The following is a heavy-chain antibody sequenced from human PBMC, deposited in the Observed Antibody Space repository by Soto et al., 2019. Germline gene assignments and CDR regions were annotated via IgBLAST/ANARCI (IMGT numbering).Heavy chain of an antibody. D-gene: IGHD6-19*01. J-gene: IGHJ4*02. CDR3: TTDTYSSGWYGFMLRY. Sequence: GGSLRNTCAACGFTDRSAGLNMSYQNQGKGLEWVGRIKSKTDGGTTDYAAPVKGRFTISRDDSKNTLYLQMNSLKTEDTAVYYCTTDTYSSGWYGFMLRYWGQGTLVTVSS. CDR2: IKSKTDGGTT. CDR1: GFTDRSAG. V-gene: IGHV3-15*07.